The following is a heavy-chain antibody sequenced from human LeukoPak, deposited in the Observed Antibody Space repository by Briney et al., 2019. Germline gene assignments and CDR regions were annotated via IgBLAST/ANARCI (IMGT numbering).Heavy chain of an antibody. J-gene: IGHJ4*02. V-gene: IGHV3-30*04. Sequence: PGGSLRLSCAASGFTFSSYAMHWVRQAPGKGLEWVAVISYDGSNKYYADSVKGRFTISRDNSKNTLYLQMNNLRVDDTAMYYCVGTIASRGSEYWGQGALVTVSS. D-gene: IGHD6-6*01. CDR1: GFTFSSYA. CDR3: VGTIASRGSEY. CDR2: ISYDGSNK.